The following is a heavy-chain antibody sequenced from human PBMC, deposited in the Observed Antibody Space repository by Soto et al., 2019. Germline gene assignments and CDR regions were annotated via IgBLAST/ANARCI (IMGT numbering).Heavy chain of an antibody. V-gene: IGHV3-21*01. J-gene: IGHJ4*02. D-gene: IGHD7-27*01. CDR3: ARDGSLGYFDY. Sequence: GGSLRLSCAASGFTFSSYSMNWVRQAPGKGLEWVSSISSSSSYIYYADSVKGRFTISRDNSKNTLHLQMNSLRAEDTAVYYCARDGSLGYFDYWGQGTLVTVSS. CDR2: ISSSSSYI. CDR1: GFTFSSYS.